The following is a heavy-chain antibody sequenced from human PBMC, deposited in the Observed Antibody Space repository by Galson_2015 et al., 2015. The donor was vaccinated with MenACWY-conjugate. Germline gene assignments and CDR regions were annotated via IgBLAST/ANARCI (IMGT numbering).Heavy chain of an antibody. D-gene: IGHD2-21*02. J-gene: IGHJ3*01. CDR3: ARPRLRRLNLQSFDL. CDR2: ISNDGRNK. CDR1: GFTISSYA. V-gene: IGHV3-30*01. Sequence: SLRLSCAASGFTISSYAMHWVRQAPGKGLEWVALISNDGRNKFYADSVKGRFTISRDNSNQTMFLQMNSLTAEDTALYFCARPRLRRLNLQSFDLWGQGTRVTVSA.